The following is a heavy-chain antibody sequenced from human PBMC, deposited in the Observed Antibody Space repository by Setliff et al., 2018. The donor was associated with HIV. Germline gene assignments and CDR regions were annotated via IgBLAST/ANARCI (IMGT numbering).Heavy chain of an antibody. CDR1: GGSISSGTYY. CDR3: AREVGHRSGYYRGSFDY. D-gene: IGHD6-19*01. V-gene: IGHV4-39*07. J-gene: IGHJ4*02. CDR2: AFDSDNT. Sequence: SETLSLTCIVSGGSISSGTYYWGWIRQPPGKGLEYIGSAFDSDNTYYKPSLKNRVTISVDTSKNQFSLKLTAVTAADTAVYYCAREVGHRSGYYRGSFDYWGQGTLVTAPQ.